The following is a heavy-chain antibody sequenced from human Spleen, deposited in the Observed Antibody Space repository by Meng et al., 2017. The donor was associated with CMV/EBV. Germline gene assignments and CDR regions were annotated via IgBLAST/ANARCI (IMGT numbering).Heavy chain of an antibody. CDR1: GFTFSSYE. J-gene: IGHJ6*02. CDR2: ISSGSTI. CDR3: ANGGVRQFYYAMDV. V-gene: IGHV3-48*03. Sequence: LSLTCAASGFTFSSYEMNWVRQAPGKGLEWVSYISSGSTIKYADSVKGRFTISRDNAKNSLYLQMNSLRGEDTAVYYCANGGVRQFYYAMDVWGQGTTVTVSS. D-gene: IGHD2-15*01.